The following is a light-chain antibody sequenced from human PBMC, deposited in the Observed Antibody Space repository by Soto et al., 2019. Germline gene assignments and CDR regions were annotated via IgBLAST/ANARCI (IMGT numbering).Light chain of an antibody. J-gene: IGKJ4*01. V-gene: IGKV1-5*03. CDR1: QSISSW. Sequence: DIQMTQSPSTLSASVGDRVTITCRASQSISSWLAWYQQKPGKAPKLLIYKASSLEGGVPSRFSGSGSGTVFPITISSLQPDDFATYYCQQYHSYSLTFGGGTKVDIK. CDR3: QQYHSYSLT. CDR2: KAS.